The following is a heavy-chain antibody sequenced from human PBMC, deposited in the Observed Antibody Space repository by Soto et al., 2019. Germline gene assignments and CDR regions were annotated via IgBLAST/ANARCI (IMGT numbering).Heavy chain of an antibody. CDR2: IKQDGTEK. V-gene: IGHV3-7*01. CDR3: TTSPHRASERVFV. J-gene: IGHJ6*02. CDR1: GFTFSTYW. Sequence: EVQLVESGGGLVQPGGSLRLSCAASGFTFSTYWMSWVRRTPGKGLEWVANIKQDGTEKYYVDSVRGRLTVSRDNAKSSLYLQMNSLRVEDTAVYYCTTSPHRASERVFVWGQGTTVTVSS. D-gene: IGHD1-26*01.